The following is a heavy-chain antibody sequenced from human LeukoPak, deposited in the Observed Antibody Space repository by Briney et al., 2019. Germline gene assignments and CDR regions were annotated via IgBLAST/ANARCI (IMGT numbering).Heavy chain of an antibody. D-gene: IGHD6-6*01. CDR3: AREGDSSSSGCDY. CDR1: GFTFSSYG. V-gene: IGHV3-33*01. Sequence: GGSLRLSCAASGFTFSSYGMHWVRQAPGKGLEWVAVIWYDGSNKYYADSVKGRFTISRDNSKNTLYLQMNSLRAEDTAVYYCAREGDSSSSGCDYWGQGALVTVSS. J-gene: IGHJ4*02. CDR2: IWYDGSNK.